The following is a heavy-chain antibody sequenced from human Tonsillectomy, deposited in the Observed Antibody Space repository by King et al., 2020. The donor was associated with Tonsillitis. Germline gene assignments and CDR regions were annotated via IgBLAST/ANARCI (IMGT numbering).Heavy chain of an antibody. Sequence: VQLVESGGGLVKPGGSLRLSCAASGFTFSSYSMNWVSQHPGKGLEWVSSISSSSSYIYYAASVKGRFTISRDNAKNSLYLQMNSLRADDTAVYYCARGPNNSVCYSAFDIWGQGTMVTVSS. CDR3: ARGPNNSVCYSAFDI. V-gene: IGHV3-21*01. D-gene: IGHD2-21*02. J-gene: IGHJ3*02. CDR1: GFTFSSYS. CDR2: ISSSSSYI.